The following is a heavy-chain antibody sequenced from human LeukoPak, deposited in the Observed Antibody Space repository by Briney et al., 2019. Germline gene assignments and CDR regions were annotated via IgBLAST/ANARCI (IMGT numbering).Heavy chain of an antibody. Sequence: PGGSLRLSCAASGFTFSSYAMHWVRQAPGKGLEWVAVISYDGSNKYYADSVKGRFTISRDNSKNTLYLQMNSLRAEDTAVYYCARDSVRRSWYVLDYWGQGTLVTVSS. J-gene: IGHJ4*02. V-gene: IGHV3-30*04. CDR1: GFTFSSYA. CDR2: ISYDGSNK. CDR3: ARDSVRRSWYVLDY. D-gene: IGHD6-13*01.